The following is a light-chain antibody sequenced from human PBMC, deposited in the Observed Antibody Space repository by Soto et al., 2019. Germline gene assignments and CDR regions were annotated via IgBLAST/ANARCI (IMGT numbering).Light chain of an antibody. Sequence: QSVLTQPPSASWTPGQRVTISCSGSSSNIGSEYVVWYQHLPGTAPKLLIYRNNQRPSGFPDRFAGSKSGTSASLAISGLRSEDEADYYCAARDDSLSGHWVFGGGTKLTVL. V-gene: IGLV1-47*01. CDR1: SSNIGSEY. CDR3: AARDDSLSGHWV. J-gene: IGLJ3*02. CDR2: RNN.